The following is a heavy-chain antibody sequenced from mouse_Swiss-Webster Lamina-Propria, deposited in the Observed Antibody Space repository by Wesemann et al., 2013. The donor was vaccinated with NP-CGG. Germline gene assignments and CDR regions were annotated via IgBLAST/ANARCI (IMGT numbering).Heavy chain of an antibody. Sequence: GDGSTYYPDTVKGRFTISRDNAKNTLYLQMSSLKSEDTAMYYCARHGSIYYGNYGWYFDVWGAGDHGSPSPQ. D-gene: IGHD2-1*01. V-gene: IGHV5-12-2*01. CDR3: ARHGSIYYGNYGWYFDV. CDR2: GDGST. J-gene: IGHJ1*01.